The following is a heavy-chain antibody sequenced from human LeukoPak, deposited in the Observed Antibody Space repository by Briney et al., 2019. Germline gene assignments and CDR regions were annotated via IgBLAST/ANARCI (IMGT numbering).Heavy chain of an antibody. Sequence: GGSLRLSCAASGFTFSSYGMHWVRQAPGKGLEWVAFIRYDGSEKYYADSVKGRFTISRDNSKNTLYLQMNSLRAEDTAVYSCAKDAGYKWNQGVFDIWGQGTMVTVSS. D-gene: IGHD1-20*01. CDR3: AKDAGYKWNQGVFDI. V-gene: IGHV3-30*02. J-gene: IGHJ3*02. CDR2: IRYDGSEK. CDR1: GFTFSSYG.